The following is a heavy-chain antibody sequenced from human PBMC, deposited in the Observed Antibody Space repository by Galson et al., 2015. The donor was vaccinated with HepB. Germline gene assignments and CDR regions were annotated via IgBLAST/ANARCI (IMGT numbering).Heavy chain of an antibody. Sequence: LRLSCAASGFTFSSYAMHWVRQAPGKGLEWVAVISYDGSNKYYADSVKGRFTISRDNSKNTLYLQMNSLRAEDTAVYYCARGEGGSSIGGYFDYWGQGTLVTVSS. J-gene: IGHJ4*02. CDR2: ISYDGSNK. CDR1: GFTFSSYA. CDR3: ARGEGGSSIGGYFDY. V-gene: IGHV3-30*04. D-gene: IGHD6-13*01.